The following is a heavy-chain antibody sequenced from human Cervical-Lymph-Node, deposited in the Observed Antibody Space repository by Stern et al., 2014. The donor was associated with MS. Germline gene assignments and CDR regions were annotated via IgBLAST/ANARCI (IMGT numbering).Heavy chain of an antibody. D-gene: IGHD1-26*01. CDR1: GYTFTSYA. CDR2: INVGSDTT. Sequence: QDQLVQSGAEVKKPGASVKVSCKASGYTFTSYAIHWVRQAPGQRLEWMGWINVGSDTTKYSQKFQDRVIITSDTSASTVFMELRSLRSEDTAIYYCARDMWESLNNWFDPWGQGTLVTVSS. J-gene: IGHJ5*02. V-gene: IGHV1-3*01. CDR3: ARDMWESLNNWFDP.